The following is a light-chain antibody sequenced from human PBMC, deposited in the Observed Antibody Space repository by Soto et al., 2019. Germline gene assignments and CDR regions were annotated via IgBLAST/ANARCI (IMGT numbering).Light chain of an antibody. J-gene: IGLJ2*01. CDR3: LSFDSSLSVV. Sequence: QSALTQPPSVSGAPGQRVTISCTGSSSNIGAGYDVHWYQQLPGRAPKLLIYGNTNRPSGVPDRFSGSKSGTSASLAITVHQAEDEADYCCLSFDSSLSVVFGGGTKVTVL. CDR1: SSNIGAGYD. V-gene: IGLV1-40*01. CDR2: GNT.